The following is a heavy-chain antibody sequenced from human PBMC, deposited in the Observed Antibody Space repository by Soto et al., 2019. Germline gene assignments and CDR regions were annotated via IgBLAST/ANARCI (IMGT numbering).Heavy chain of an antibody. CDR2: DSPPFRTS. CDR3: ARVLYYGSGSYSPYGMDV. CDR1: GVSFNNNG. J-gene: IGHJ6*02. D-gene: IGHD3-10*01. V-gene: IGHV1-69*01. Sequence: QVQLVQSGAEVKKPGSSVKVSCKTSGVSFNNNGIGWVRQAPGHGLEWIGGDSPPFRTSNYARKFQGRISITAEASTGTVNMELSILTPEDTAQYYCARVLYYGSGSYSPYGMDVWGQGTTVTVSS.